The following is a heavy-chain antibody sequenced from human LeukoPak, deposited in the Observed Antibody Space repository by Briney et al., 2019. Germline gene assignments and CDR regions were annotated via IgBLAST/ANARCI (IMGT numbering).Heavy chain of an antibody. Sequence: GGSLRLSCVVSGFNFSKFGMHWVRQAPGKGGEGVADISNDGSKRNYADSVKGRFTISRDNSKNTVNLQMNSLGTEDTAVYYCARDGISFGSGSYLDYWGQGTLVTVSS. J-gene: IGHJ4*02. V-gene: IGHV3-30*06. CDR3: ARDGISFGSGSYLDY. CDR1: GFNFSKFG. D-gene: IGHD3-10*01. CDR2: ISNDGSKR.